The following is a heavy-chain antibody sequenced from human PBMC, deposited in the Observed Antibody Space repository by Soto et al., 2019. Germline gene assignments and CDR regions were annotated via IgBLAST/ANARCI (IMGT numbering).Heavy chain of an antibody. D-gene: IGHD3-10*01. CDR1: GGSISSSSYY. V-gene: IGHV4-39*01. Sequence: SETPSLTCPVSGGSISSSSYYWGWIRQPPGKGLEWIGSIYYSGSTYYNPSLKSRVTISVDTSKNQFSLKLSSVTAADTAVYYCASRYGSGSYLYWGQGTLVTVSS. CDR3: ASRYGSGSYLY. J-gene: IGHJ4*02. CDR2: IYYSGST.